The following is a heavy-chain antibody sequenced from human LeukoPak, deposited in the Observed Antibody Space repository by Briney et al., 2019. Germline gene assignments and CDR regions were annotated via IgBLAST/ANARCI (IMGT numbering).Heavy chain of an antibody. J-gene: IGHJ4*02. V-gene: IGHV4-4*02. CDR1: GGSISISNW. CDR3: ARDPFWSGYYFDS. CDR2: IYHSGST. Sequence: SETLSLTCAVSGGSISISNWWSWVRQPPGKGLEWIGEIYHSGSTNYNPSLKSRVTISVDKSKNQFSLKLSSVTAADTAVYYCARDPFWSGYYFDSWGQGTLVTVSS. D-gene: IGHD3-3*01.